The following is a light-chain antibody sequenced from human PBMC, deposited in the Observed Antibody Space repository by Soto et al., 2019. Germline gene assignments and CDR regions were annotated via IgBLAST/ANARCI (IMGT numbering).Light chain of an antibody. Sequence: QSALTQPRSVSGSPGQSVTISCTGTSSDVGGYNYVSWYHQYPGKAPKLIIYDVTKRPSGVPDRFSGSKSGNTASLTISGLQAEDEADYYCCSYAGTYTLWVFGGGTKVTVL. CDR2: DVT. J-gene: IGLJ3*02. V-gene: IGLV2-11*01. CDR1: SSDVGGYNY. CDR3: CSYAGTYTLWV.